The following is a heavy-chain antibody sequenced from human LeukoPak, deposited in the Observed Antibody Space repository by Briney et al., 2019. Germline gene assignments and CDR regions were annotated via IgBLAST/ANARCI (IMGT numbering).Heavy chain of an antibody. CDR1: GGSISSYY. CDR2: IYYSGRT. CDR3: ASTLKWLAFDY. D-gene: IGHD3-22*01. J-gene: IGHJ4*02. V-gene: IGHV4-59*01. Sequence: SETLSLTCSVSGGSISSYYWSWIRQPPGKGLEWIGYIYYSGRTNYNPSLKSRVTISVDTSKNQFSLTLSSVTAADTAVYYCASTLKWLAFDYWGQGTLVTVSS.